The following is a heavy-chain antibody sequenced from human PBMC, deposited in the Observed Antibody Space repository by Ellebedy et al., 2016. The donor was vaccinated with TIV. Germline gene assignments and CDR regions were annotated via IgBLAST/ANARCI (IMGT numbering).Heavy chain of an antibody. D-gene: IGHD3-16*01. CDR2: IRSDASTK. V-gene: IGHV3-30*02. CDR1: GFTTSG. Sequence: PGGSLRLSCAASGFTTSGMHWVRQAPGKGLEWVAFIRSDASTKYYADSVKGRFTISRDTSKNTLDLQMTRLRAGDTARYYCVKGAYPVPTVMAVWGQGTMVIASS. CDR3: VKGAYPVPTVMAV. J-gene: IGHJ6*02.